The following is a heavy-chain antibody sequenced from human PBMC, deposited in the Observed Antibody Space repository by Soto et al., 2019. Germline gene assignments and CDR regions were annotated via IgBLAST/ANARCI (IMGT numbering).Heavy chain of an antibody. Sequence: GGSLRLSCAASGFTFSSYGMHWVRPAPGKGLEWVAVISYDGSNKYYADSVKGRFTISRDNSKNTLYLQMNSLRAEDTAVYYCAKAPSPCSGGSCYFDYWGQGTLVTVSS. CDR3: AKAPSPCSGGSCYFDY. D-gene: IGHD2-15*01. V-gene: IGHV3-30*18. CDR2: ISYDGSNK. J-gene: IGHJ4*02. CDR1: GFTFSSYG.